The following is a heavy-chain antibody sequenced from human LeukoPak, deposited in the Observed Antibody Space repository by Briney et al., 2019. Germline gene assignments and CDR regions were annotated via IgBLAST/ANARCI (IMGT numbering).Heavy chain of an antibody. J-gene: IGHJ6*03. CDR1: GYTLTELS. CDR3: ARSGNSVRGVILYYMDV. CDR2: FDPEDGET. D-gene: IGHD3-10*01. Sequence: ASVKVSCKVSGYTLTELSMHWVRQAPGKGLEWMGGFDPEDGETIYAQKFQGRVTMTEDTSTDTAYMELSSLRSEDTAAYYCARSGNSVRGVILYYMDVWGKGTTVTVSS. V-gene: IGHV1-24*01.